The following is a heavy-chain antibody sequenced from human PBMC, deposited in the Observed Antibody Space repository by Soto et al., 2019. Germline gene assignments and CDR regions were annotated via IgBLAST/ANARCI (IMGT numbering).Heavy chain of an antibody. CDR1: GYTFADYG. Sequence: QAQLVQSGAEVKKPVASVKVSCQAGGYTFADYGISWVRQAPGQGLEWVGWIGPYNGNTNYAQNLQDRVTMTTDTSTNTAYMELRSLRSDDTALYYCARCYCTVGSCYTCWHFDLWGRGTLLTVSS. J-gene: IGHJ2*01. CDR2: IGPYNGNT. D-gene: IGHD2-15*01. CDR3: ARCYCTVGSCYTCWHFDL. V-gene: IGHV1-18*01.